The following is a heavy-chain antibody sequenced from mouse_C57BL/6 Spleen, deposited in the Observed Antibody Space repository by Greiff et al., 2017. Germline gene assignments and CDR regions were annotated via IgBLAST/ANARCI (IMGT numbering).Heavy chain of an antibody. Sequence: VQLKESGPELVKPGASVKISCKASGYAFSSSWMNWVKQRPGKGLEWIGRIYPGDGDTNYNGKFKGKATLTADKSSSTAYMQLSSLTSEDSAVXFCARGDYPMDYWGQGTSVTVSS. D-gene: IGHD5-5*01. CDR1: GYAFSSSW. CDR2: IYPGDGDT. J-gene: IGHJ4*01. CDR3: ARGDYPMDY. V-gene: IGHV1-82*01.